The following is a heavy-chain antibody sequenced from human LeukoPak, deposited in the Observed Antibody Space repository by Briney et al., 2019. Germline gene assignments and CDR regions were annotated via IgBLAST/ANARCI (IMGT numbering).Heavy chain of an antibody. D-gene: IGHD2-2*01. Sequence: GGSLRLSCAASGFTFSSYGMHWVRQAPGKGLEWVAFIRYDGSNKYYADSVKGRFTISRDNSKNTLYLQMNSLRAEDTAVYYCAKVHPVSAAPIPSWFDPWGQGTLVTVSS. V-gene: IGHV3-30*02. CDR1: GFTFSSYG. CDR3: AKVHPVSAAPIPSWFDP. CDR2: IRYDGSNK. J-gene: IGHJ5*02.